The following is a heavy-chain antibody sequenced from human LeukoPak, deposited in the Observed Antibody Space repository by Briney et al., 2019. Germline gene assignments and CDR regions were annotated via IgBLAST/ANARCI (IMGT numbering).Heavy chain of an antibody. CDR3: AKFDGPGLYSSGSELYYFDY. V-gene: IGHV3-23*01. CDR2: ISGSGGST. J-gene: IGHJ4*02. Sequence: GGSLRLSCAASGFTFSSYAMSWVRQAPGKGLEWVSAISGSGGSTYYADSVKGRFTISRDNSKNTLYLQMNSLRAEDTAVYYCAKFDGPGLYSSGSELYYFDYWGQGTLVTVSS. D-gene: IGHD6-19*01. CDR1: GFTFSSYA.